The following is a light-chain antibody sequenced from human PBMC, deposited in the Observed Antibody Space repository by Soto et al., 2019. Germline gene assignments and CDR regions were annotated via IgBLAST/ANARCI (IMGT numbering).Light chain of an antibody. CDR1: KSLQHSNKYNY. CDR2: LGS. CDR3: MQALQAPLT. V-gene: IGKV2-28*01. J-gene: IGKJ4*01. Sequence: DIVMTQSPLSLPVIPGEAASISCRSSKSLQHSNKYNYLDWYLQKXGQSPQXXIYLGSNRESGVPDRFSGSGAGTDCTLKISRVEAEDVGVYYCMQALQAPLTFGGGTKVDIK.